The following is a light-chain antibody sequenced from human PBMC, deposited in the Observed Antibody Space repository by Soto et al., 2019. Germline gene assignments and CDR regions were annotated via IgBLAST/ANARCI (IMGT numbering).Light chain of an antibody. CDR3: SSYAGSNNYV. V-gene: IGLV2-8*01. Sequence: QPALTQPPSASGSPGQSVTISCTGTSSDIGGYNYVSWYQQHPGKAPKLMIYEVSKRPSGVPDRFSGSKSGNTASLTVSGLQCEDEADYYCSSYAGSNNYVFGSGTKLTVL. CDR1: SSDIGGYNY. CDR2: EVS. J-gene: IGLJ1*01.